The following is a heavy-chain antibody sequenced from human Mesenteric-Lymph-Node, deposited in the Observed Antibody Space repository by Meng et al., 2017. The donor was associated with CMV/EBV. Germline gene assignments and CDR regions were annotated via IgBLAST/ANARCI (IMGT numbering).Heavy chain of an antibody. J-gene: IGHJ4*02. CDR1: GFTFSSYN. Sequence: GGSLRLSCEASGFTFSSYNMNWVRQAPGKGLEWISYISNSGSTIYHADSVKGRFTISRDNAKNSLYLQMNSLRAEDTAVYYCARSAAQSKNDYRGQGTLVTVSS. D-gene: IGHD6-6*01. CDR2: ISNSGSTI. V-gene: IGHV3-48*04. CDR3: ARSAAQSKNDY.